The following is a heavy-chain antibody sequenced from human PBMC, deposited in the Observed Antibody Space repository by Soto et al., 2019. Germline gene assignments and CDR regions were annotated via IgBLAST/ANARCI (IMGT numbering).Heavy chain of an antibody. J-gene: IGHJ4*02. D-gene: IGHD3-22*01. CDR2: IICSGDST. CDR1: GFTFSSYA. CDR3: AKRDYYDNSGLWDY. Sequence: EVQLLESGGGLLQPGGSLRLSCAASGFTFSSYALSWVRQAPGKGLEWVSAIICSGDSTYYTDSVKRRFTISRDNSKNTLYLQMNSLRAEDTAVYYCAKRDYYDNSGLWDYWGQGTLVTVSS. V-gene: IGHV3-23*01.